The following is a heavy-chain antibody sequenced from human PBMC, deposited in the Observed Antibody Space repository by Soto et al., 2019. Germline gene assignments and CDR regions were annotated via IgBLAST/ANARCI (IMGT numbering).Heavy chain of an antibody. CDR2: IDPSDSYT. Sequence: GESLKISCKGSGYSFTSYWINWVRQMPGKGLEWMGRIDPSDSYTNYSPSFQGHVSISIDKSINTAYLQWSSLKTSDTPIYYCARRLGASWFDPWGQGTLVTVSS. CDR3: ARRLGASWFDP. J-gene: IGHJ5*02. V-gene: IGHV5-10-1*01. D-gene: IGHD1-26*01. CDR1: GYSFTSYW.